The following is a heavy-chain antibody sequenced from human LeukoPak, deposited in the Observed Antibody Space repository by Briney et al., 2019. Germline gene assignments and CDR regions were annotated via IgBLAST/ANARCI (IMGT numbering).Heavy chain of an antibody. D-gene: IGHD2-8*02. CDR1: GDSMNMGSYF. V-gene: IGHV4-39*01. CDR2: IHYSGVT. J-gene: IGHJ4*02. CDR3: ARLLGHAY. Sequence: SETLSLTCTVSGDSMNMGSYFWGWIRQPPGKGLEWIGGIHYSGVTYYNPSLKSRVTTSKDTSKSQFSLKLTSVTAADTAVYYCARLLGHAYWGQGILVAVSS.